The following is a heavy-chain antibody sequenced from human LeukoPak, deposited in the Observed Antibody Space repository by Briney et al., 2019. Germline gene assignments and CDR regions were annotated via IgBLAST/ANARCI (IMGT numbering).Heavy chain of an antibody. CDR3: ARGQGGWFDP. CDR1: GGSIGSGGYY. V-gene: IGHV4-31*03. J-gene: IGHJ5*02. Sequence: PSQTLSLTCTVSGGSIGSGGYYWSWIRQHPGKGLEWIGYIYYSGSTYYNPSLKSRVTISVDTSKNQFSLKLSSVTAADTAVYYCARGQGGWFDPWGQGTLVTVSS. D-gene: IGHD3-16*01. CDR2: IYYSGST.